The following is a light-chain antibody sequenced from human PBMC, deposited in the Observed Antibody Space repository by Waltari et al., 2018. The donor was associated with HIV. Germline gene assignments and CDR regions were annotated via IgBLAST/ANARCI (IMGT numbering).Light chain of an antibody. CDR1: SGSIASNY. J-gene: IGLJ3*02. V-gene: IGLV6-57*04. CDR3: QSYDSSNPWV. CDR2: EDN. Sequence: NFMLTQPHSVSESPGKTVTISCTRRSGSIASNYVQWDQRRPGSAPTTVIYEDNQRPSGVPDRFSGSIASSSNSASLTISGLKTEDEADYYCQSYDSSNPWVFGGGTKLPVL.